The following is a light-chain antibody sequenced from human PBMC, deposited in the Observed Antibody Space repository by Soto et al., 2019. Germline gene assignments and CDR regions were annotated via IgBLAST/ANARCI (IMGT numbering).Light chain of an antibody. V-gene: IGKV1-5*01. CDR3: QQYNSYSWT. J-gene: IGKJ1*01. CDR2: DAS. Sequence: IRMTQSPFTLSASVGDRVAITCRASQSISSWLAWYQQKPGKAPKLLIYDASSLESGVPSRFSGSGSGTEFTLTISSLQPDDFATYYCQQYNSYSWTFGQGTKVDIK. CDR1: QSISSW.